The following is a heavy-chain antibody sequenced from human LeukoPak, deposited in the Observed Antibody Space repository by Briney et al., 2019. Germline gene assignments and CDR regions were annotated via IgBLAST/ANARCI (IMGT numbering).Heavy chain of an antibody. J-gene: IGHJ5*02. D-gene: IGHD3-3*01. CDR2: ISAYNGNT. Sequence: ASVKVSCKASGYTFTSYGISWVRQAPGQGLECMGWISAYNGNTNYAQKLQGRVTMTTDTSTRTAYMELRSLRSDDTAVYYCARGLEWLTRRHTWFDPWGQGTLVTVSS. CDR3: ARGLEWLTRRHTWFDP. CDR1: GYTFTSYG. V-gene: IGHV1-18*01.